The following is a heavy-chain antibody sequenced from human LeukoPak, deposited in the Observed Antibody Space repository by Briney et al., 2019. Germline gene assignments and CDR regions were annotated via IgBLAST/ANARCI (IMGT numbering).Heavy chain of an antibody. CDR3: AKDRVGATLYFDF. J-gene: IGHJ4*02. V-gene: IGHV3-23*01. CDR1: GFPFSNYG. CDR2: ISGSGDTT. Sequence: GGALRLSCAASGFPFSNYGMSWVRQAPGKGLEWVSAISGSGDTTYFADSVKGRFTISRDNSKNTLYLQMNSLRAEDTAVYYCAKDRVGATLYFDFWGQGTLLTVSS. D-gene: IGHD1-26*01.